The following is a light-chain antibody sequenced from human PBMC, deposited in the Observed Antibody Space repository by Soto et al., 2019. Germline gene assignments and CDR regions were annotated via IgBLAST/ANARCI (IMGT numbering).Light chain of an antibody. CDR2: DAS. J-gene: IGKJ5*01. Sequence: IVLTHAPGTLSLSPLERATLSFRASQTFGKSYLAWYQQKPGQPPRLLIYDASNRATGIPARFSGSGSGTDFTLTISSLEPEDFAVYYCQQRGEWPPGATFGQGTRLEIK. CDR1: QTFGKSY. CDR3: QQRGEWPPGAT. V-gene: IGKV3-11*01.